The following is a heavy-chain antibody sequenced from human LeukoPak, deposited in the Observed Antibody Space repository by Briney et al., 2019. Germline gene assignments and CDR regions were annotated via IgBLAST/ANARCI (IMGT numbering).Heavy chain of an antibody. D-gene: IGHD5-18*01. J-gene: IGHJ4*02. CDR2: INPSGGST. CDR1: GYTFTSYY. CDR3: ASSGLRGYSYGYVDY. Sequence: ASVKVSCKASGYTFTSYYMHWVRQAPGQGLEWMGIINPSGGSTSCAQKFQGRVTMTRDTSTSTVYMELSSLRSEDTAVYYCASSGLRGYSYGYVDYWGQGTLVTVSS. V-gene: IGHV1-46*01.